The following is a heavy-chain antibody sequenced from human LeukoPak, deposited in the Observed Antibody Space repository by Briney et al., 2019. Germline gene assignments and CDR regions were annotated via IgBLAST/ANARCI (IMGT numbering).Heavy chain of an antibody. Sequence: GGSLRLSCAASGFNFIDYWMSWVRQAPGRGLEWVANVKEDGTTKQYVDSVKGRFTISRDNAKNSLYLQMDSLRAEDTAVYYCVSQEVVPHWGQGTLVSVSS. CDR1: GFNFIDYW. J-gene: IGHJ4*02. CDR2: VKEDGTTK. CDR3: VSQEVVPH. V-gene: IGHV3-7*01. D-gene: IGHD2-15*01.